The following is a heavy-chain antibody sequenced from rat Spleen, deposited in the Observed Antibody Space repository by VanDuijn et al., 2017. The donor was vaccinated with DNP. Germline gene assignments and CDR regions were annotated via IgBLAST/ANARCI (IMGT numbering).Heavy chain of an antibody. CDR1: GFTFSAAW. J-gene: IGHJ3*01. Sequence: EVQVLESGGGLVQPGSSLKLSCATSGFTFSAAWLYWYRQFPDKRLEWVARIKAKSNNYATDYTESVKGRFTISRDDSKSSVYLQMNNLKEEDTAIYYCSWPGDWGQGTLVTVSS. D-gene: IGHD1-4*01. CDR3: SWPGD. CDR2: IKAKSNNYAT. V-gene: IGHV6-6*01.